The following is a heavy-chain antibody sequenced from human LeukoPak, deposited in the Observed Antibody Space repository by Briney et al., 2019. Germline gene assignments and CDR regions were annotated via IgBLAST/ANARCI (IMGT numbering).Heavy chain of an antibody. CDR3: AGSAYYRDFDY. Sequence: GGSLRLSCEASKLRFSHYALSWVSQAPGRGLEWVSSISSSSSYIYYADSVKGRFTISRDNAKNSLSLQMNSLRAEDTAVYYCAGSAYYRDFDYWGQGTLVTVSS. J-gene: IGHJ4*02. CDR1: KLRFSHYA. V-gene: IGHV3-21*01. CDR2: ISSSSSYI. D-gene: IGHD3-22*01.